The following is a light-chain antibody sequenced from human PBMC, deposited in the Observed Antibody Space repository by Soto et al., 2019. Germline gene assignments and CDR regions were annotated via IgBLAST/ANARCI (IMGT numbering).Light chain of an antibody. CDR2: VAS. CDR1: QSVSSY. V-gene: IGKV3-15*01. Sequence: EIALTQSPATLSLSPGERATLSCRASQSVSSYLAWYQQKPGQAPRLLIYVASTRATGIPARFSGSGSGTEFTLTISSLQSEDSAVYYCQQYTNWPLTFGGGTKVDIK. J-gene: IGKJ4*01. CDR3: QQYTNWPLT.